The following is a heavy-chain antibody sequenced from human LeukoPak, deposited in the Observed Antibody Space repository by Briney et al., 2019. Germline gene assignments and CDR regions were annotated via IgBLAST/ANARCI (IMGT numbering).Heavy chain of an antibody. CDR1: GFTFSSYE. J-gene: IGHJ4*02. D-gene: IGHD3-22*01. CDR2: ISSSGSTI. CDR3: AVFGGYYYDSSGYFDY. V-gene: IGHV3-48*03. Sequence: PGGSLRLSCAASGFTFSSYEMNWVRQAPGKGLEWVSYISSSGSTIYYADSVKGRFTISRDNAKHSLYLQMNSLRAEDTAVYYCAVFGGYYYDSSGYFDYWGQGTLVTVSS.